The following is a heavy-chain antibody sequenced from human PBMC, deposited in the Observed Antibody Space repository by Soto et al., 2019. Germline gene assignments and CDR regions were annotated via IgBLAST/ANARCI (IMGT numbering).Heavy chain of an antibody. J-gene: IGHJ6*03. Sequence: SETLSLTCTVSGGPISSGGYYWSWIRQHPGKGLEWIGYIYYSGSTYYNPSLKSRVTISVDTSKNQFSLKLSSVTAADTAVYYCAREKGDYLVGYYYYYMDVWGKGTTVTVSS. D-gene: IGHD4-17*01. V-gene: IGHV4-31*03. CDR1: GGPISSGGYY. CDR2: IYYSGST. CDR3: AREKGDYLVGYYYYYMDV.